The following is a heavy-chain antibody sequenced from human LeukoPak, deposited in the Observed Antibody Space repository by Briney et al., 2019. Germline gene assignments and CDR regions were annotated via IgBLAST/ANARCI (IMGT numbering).Heavy chain of an antibody. CDR2: IGISSGNT. CDR1: GFNFIDYS. J-gene: IGHJ4*01. Sequence: PGGSLRLSCAASGFNFIDYSMNWVRQAPGKGLEWISYIGISSGNTKYADSVKGRFTISRDKARNSLYLQMNSLRVEDTAVYYCARDHRYAFDIWGHGTLVTVSS. V-gene: IGHV3-48*01. D-gene: IGHD5-12*01. CDR3: ARDHRYAFDI.